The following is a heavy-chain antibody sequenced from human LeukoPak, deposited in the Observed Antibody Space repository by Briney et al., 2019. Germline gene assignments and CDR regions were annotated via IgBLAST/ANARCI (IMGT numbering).Heavy chain of an antibody. D-gene: IGHD3-10*01. Sequence: GGSLRLSCAASGFTFTTYWMGWVHQAPGKGLEWVANIKQDGSEQYYVDSVKGRFTISRDNAKNSLSLQMNSLRAEDTAVYYCARPLMYYYGSETYFWFDPWGQGTLVTVSS. V-gene: IGHV3-7*01. CDR3: ARPLMYYYGSETYFWFDP. CDR2: IKQDGSEQ. J-gene: IGHJ5*02. CDR1: GFTFTTYW.